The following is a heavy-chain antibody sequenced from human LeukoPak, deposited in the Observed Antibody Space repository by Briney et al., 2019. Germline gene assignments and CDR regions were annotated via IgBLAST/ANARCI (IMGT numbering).Heavy chain of an antibody. D-gene: IGHD3-22*01. CDR2: IYYSGST. CDR1: GGSISSYS. V-gene: IGHV4-59*12. Sequence: ASETLSLTCTVSGGSISSYSWSWIRQPPGKGLEWIGYIYYSGSTNYNPSLKSRVTISVDTSKNQFSLKLSSVTAADTAVYYCARGPGYDSSDYPKYYFDYWGQGTLVTVSS. J-gene: IGHJ4*02. CDR3: ARGPGYDSSDYPKYYFDY.